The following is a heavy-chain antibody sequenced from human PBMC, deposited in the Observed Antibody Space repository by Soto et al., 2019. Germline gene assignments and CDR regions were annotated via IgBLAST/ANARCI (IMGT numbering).Heavy chain of an antibody. D-gene: IGHD5-18*01. CDR3: AISPQFYSSHDY. CDR1: GYTFTSYG. V-gene: IGHV1-18*04. J-gene: IGHJ4*02. Sequence: QVQLVQSGAEVKKPGAAVKVSGKASGYTFTSYGISWVRQAPGQGLEWMGWISAYNGNTNYAQKLQGSVTMTTDTSTSTAYMELRSLRSDDTGVYYCAISPQFYSSHDYWGQGTLVTVSS. CDR2: ISAYNGNT.